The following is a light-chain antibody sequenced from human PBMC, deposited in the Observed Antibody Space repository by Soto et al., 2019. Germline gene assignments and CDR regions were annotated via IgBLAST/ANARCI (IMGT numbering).Light chain of an antibody. V-gene: IGKV1-5*03. CDR3: QQYNSYYTWT. CDR1: QSISIW. Sequence: DILMTKSPYTLCASVEDRVTMSCRASQSISIWLAWYQQKPGKAPKILIYRASSLESGVPSRFSGSGSGTEFTLTSSSLQPDDLATYSCQQYNSYYTWTFGQGTKVDIK. J-gene: IGKJ1*01. CDR2: RAS.